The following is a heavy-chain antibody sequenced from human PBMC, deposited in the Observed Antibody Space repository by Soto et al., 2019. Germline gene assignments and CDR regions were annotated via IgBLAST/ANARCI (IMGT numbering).Heavy chain of an antibody. CDR1: GFTFSSYA. J-gene: IGHJ3*02. V-gene: IGHV3-64D*06. CDR2: ISSNGGST. CDR3: VKAGSKQQLNAFDI. D-gene: IGHD6-13*01. Sequence: GGSLRLSCSASGFTFSSYAMHWVRQAPGKGLEYVSAISSNGGSTYYADSVKGRFTISRDNSKNTLYLQMSSLRAEDTAVYYCVKAGSKQQLNAFDIWRQRTMVTVTS.